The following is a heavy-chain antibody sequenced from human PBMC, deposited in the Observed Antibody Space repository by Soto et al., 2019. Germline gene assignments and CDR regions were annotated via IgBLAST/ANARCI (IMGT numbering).Heavy chain of an antibody. J-gene: IGHJ6*02. V-gene: IGHV4-30-4*01. CDR1: GGSISSGDYY. Sequence: SATLSLTCPGSGGSISSGDYYWRWIRPPPGKGLEWIGYIYYSGSTYYNPSLKSRVTISVDTSKTQFSLKLSSVTAADSAVYYCARVIRDFWRMDVGGQGPTVTGSS. CDR3: ARVIRDFWRMDV. CDR2: IYYSGST. D-gene: IGHD3-3*01.